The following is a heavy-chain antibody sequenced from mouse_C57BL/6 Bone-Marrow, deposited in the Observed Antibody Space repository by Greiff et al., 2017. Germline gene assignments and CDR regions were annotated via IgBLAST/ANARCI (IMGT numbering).Heavy chain of an antibody. J-gene: IGHJ3*01. Sequence: QVQLQQPGAELVRPGTSVKLSCKASGYTFPSYWMHWVKQRPGQGLEWIGVIDPSDSYTNYNQKFKGKATLTVDTSSSTAYMHLSSLTAEDSAVYYCARYIPWFAYWGQGTLVTVSA. D-gene: IGHD1-3*01. V-gene: IGHV1-59*01. CDR3: ARYIPWFAY. CDR2: IDPSDSYT. CDR1: GYTFPSYW.